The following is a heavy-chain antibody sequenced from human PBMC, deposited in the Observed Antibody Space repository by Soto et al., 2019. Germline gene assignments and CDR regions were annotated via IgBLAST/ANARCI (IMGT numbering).Heavy chain of an antibody. J-gene: IGHJ5*02. V-gene: IGHV4-61*01. Sequence: SETLSLTCAVSGDSLSSGLYYWTCIRQPPGKGLEWIGYISHLGSSKYNPSLNSRATISLDTSKSQFSLRLTSVTAADTAIYYYARGSRFDWFDPWGQGTLVTVSS. CDR3: ARGSRFDWFDP. CDR2: ISHLGSS. D-gene: IGHD3-3*01. CDR1: GDSLSSGLYY.